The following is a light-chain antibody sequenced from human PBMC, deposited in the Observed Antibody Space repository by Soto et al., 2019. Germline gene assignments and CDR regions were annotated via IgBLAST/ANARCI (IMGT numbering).Light chain of an antibody. J-gene: IGKJ5*01. CDR2: GAS. V-gene: IGKV3-20*01. CDR3: HRHASPST. Sequence: EIVLTQSPGTLSLSPGERATLSCRASQSVSSSYLAWYQQKPGQAPRLIIYGASSRATGIPDRFSGSGSGTGITITITILEPEHLAFYYYHRHASPSTFGQGTRVEIK. CDR1: QSVSSSY.